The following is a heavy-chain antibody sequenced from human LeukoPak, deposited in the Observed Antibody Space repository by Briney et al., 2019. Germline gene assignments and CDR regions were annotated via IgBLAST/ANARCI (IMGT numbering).Heavy chain of an antibody. CDR2: VNTNTGNP. CDR3: ASCNDSSGYFAY. V-gene: IGHV7-4-1*02. D-gene: IGHD3-22*01. Sequence: ASVKVSCKPSGYTFTDYAINWVRQAPGQGLEYMGWVNTNTGNPTYAQGFIGRFVFSSDSSVSTAYLQITSLKADDSAIYFCASCNDSSGYFAYWGQGTLVTVSS. CDR1: GYTFTDYA. J-gene: IGHJ4*02.